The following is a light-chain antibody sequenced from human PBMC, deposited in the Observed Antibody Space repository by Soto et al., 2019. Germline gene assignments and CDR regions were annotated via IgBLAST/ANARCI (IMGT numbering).Light chain of an antibody. Sequence: QSALTQPDSVSGSPGQSIPISCTGTSNNIGAYDYVSWYQQSPDKAPKLLIYDVNNRPSGVSTRFSGSKSGNTASLTISGLQAEDEADYYCSSYTKTSTLVVFGGGTKLTVL. CDR1: SNNIGAYDY. CDR3: SSYTKTSTLVV. J-gene: IGLJ3*02. V-gene: IGLV2-14*01. CDR2: DVN.